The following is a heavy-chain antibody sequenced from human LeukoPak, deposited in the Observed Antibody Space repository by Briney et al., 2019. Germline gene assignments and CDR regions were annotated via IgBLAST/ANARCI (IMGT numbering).Heavy chain of an antibody. J-gene: IGHJ3*02. CDR1: GFTFSDYY. Sequence: RPGGSLRLSCAASGFTFSDYYMSWIRQAPGKGLEWVSYISSSSSYTNYADSVKGRFTISRDNAKNSLYLQMNSLRAADTAVYYCATVLLGAFDIWGQGTMVTVSS. CDR2: ISSSSSYT. CDR3: ATVLLGAFDI. D-gene: IGHD2-21*01. V-gene: IGHV3-11*06.